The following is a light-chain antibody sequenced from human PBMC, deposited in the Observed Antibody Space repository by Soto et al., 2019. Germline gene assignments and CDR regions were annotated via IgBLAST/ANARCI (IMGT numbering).Light chain of an antibody. Sequence: QSVLAQPPSVSAAPGQRVTVSCSTTTSNLGNNYISWYQHLPGAAPRLLIYDDTERPSGIPDRFSGSRSATSATLGIAGLQTGDEADYFCGAWDPSLNACLFGTGTKVTVL. CDR3: GAWDPSLNACL. CDR2: DDT. CDR1: TSNLGNNY. J-gene: IGLJ1*01. V-gene: IGLV1-51*01.